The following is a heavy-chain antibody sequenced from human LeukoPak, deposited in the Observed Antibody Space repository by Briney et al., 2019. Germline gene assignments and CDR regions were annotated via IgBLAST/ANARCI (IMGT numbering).Heavy chain of an antibody. CDR1: GFTFSSYA. CDR3: ARGGVYSNYVDY. CDR2: ISSNGGST. D-gene: IGHD4-11*01. J-gene: IGHJ4*02. V-gene: IGHV3-64*01. Sequence: GGPLRLSCAASGFTFSSYAIHWVRQAPGKGLEYVSAISSNGGSTYYANSVKGRFTISRDNSKNTAYLQMGSLRVEDMAVYYCARGGVYSNYVDYWGQGTLVTVSS.